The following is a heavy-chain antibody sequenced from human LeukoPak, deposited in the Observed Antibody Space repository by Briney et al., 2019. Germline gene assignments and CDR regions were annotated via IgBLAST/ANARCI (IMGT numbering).Heavy chain of an antibody. CDR3: ARHPRYFDALTRRDYYYYMDV. CDR2: IYPGDSDT. J-gene: IGHJ6*03. V-gene: IGHV5-51*01. Sequence: GESLKISCKGSGYGFTSYWIGWVRQMPGKGLEWMGIIYPGDSDTRYSPSFQGQVTISADKSINTAYLQWSSLKASDTAMYYCARHPRYFDALTRRDYYYYMDVWGKGTTVTVSS. D-gene: IGHD3-9*01. CDR1: GYGFTSYW.